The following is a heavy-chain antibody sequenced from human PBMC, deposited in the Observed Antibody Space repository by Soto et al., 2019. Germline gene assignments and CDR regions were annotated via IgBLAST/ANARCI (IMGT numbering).Heavy chain of an antibody. Sequence: GGSLRLSCAASGFTFDDYAMHWVRQAPGKGLEWVSGISWNSDNIGYADPVKGRFTISRDNVKNSLYLQMNSLRAEDTALYYCAKDLYSNYGDAFDIWGQGTMVTVSS. CDR3: AKDLYSNYGDAFDI. V-gene: IGHV3-9*01. CDR2: ISWNSDNI. J-gene: IGHJ3*02. D-gene: IGHD4-4*01. CDR1: GFTFDDYA.